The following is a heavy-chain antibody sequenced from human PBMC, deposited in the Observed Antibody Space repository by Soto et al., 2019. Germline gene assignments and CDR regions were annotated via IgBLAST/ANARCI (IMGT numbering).Heavy chain of an antibody. V-gene: IGHV4-34*01. J-gene: IGHJ6*03. CDR2: INHSGST. CDR3: ARGQRIVVVPAAAYYMDV. Sequence: PSETLSLTCAVYGGSFSGYYWSWIRQPPGKGLEWIGEINHSGSTNYNPSLKSRVTISVDTSKNQFSLKLSSVTAADTAVYYCARGQRIVVVPAAAYYMDVWGKGTTVT. D-gene: IGHD2-2*01. CDR1: GGSFSGYY.